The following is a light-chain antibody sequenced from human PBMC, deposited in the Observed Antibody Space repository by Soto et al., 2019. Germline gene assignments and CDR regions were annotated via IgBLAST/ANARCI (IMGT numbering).Light chain of an antibody. Sequence: EIVLTQSPATVPLSPGERATLSCRASQSVSSYLAWYQQKPGQAPRLLIYDASNRATGIPARFSGSGSGTDFHLTISSLEPEDFAVYYCQQRSNWPWTFGQGTKVEIK. CDR1: QSVSSY. CDR2: DAS. J-gene: IGKJ1*01. V-gene: IGKV3-11*01. CDR3: QQRSNWPWT.